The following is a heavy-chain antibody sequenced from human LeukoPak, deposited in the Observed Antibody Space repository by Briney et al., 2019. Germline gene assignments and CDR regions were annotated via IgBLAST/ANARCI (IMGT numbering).Heavy chain of an antibody. CDR2: IKQDGSEK. Sequence: PGGSLRLSCAASDFNFISYAMSWVRQAPGKGLEWVANIKQDGSEKYYVDSVKGRFTISRDNAKNSLYLQMNSLRAEDTAVYYCARERAYYFDYWGQGTLVTVSS. J-gene: IGHJ4*02. CDR1: DFNFISYA. CDR3: ARERAYYFDY. V-gene: IGHV3-7*01.